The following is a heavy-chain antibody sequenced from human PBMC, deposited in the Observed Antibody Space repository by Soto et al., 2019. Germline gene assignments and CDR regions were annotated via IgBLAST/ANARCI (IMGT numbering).Heavy chain of an antibody. J-gene: IGHJ4*02. V-gene: IGHV5-51*01. Sequence: GESLKISCKGSGYSFSIYWIGWVRQMPGKGLEWMGIIYPRDSDTKYSPSFQGQVTISADRSISAAYLQWSSLKASDTAIYYCARRSTGMVDFDYWGQGTLVTVSS. CDR2: IYPRDSDT. D-gene: IGHD5-18*01. CDR3: ARRSTGMVDFDY. CDR1: GYSFSIYW.